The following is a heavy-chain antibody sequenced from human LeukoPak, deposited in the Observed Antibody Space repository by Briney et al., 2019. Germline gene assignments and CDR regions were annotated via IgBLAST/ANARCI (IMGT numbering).Heavy chain of an antibody. CDR2: IFPGDSDT. Sequence: RAGESLKISCKSSGSVFSNYWIGWVRHMPGQDLEWMGMIFPGDSDTRYSPAFEGQVSISADKSITTAYLQWSSLKASDTAMYYCATRTGYSRTDVFDKWGQGTMVIVST. J-gene: IGHJ3*02. D-gene: IGHD5-12*01. CDR1: GSVFSNYW. CDR3: ATRTGYSRTDVFDK. V-gene: IGHV5-51*01.